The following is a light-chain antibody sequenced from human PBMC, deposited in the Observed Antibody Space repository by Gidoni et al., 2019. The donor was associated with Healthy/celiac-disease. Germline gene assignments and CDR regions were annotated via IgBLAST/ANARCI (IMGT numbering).Light chain of an antibody. J-gene: IGLJ3*02. CDR3: QTWGTGSWV. CDR1: SRHSSYA. Sequence: LVLTHSPPASASLGPSVKLTCTLSSRHSSYAIAWHQQQPEKGPRYLMKLNSDGSHSKGDGIPDRFSGSSSGAERYLTISSLQSEDEADYYCQTWGTGSWVFGGGTKLTVL. CDR2: LNSDGSH. V-gene: IGLV4-69*01.